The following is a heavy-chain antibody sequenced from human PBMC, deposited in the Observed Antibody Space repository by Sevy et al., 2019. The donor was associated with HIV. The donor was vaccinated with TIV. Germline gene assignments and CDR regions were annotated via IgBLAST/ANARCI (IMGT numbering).Heavy chain of an antibody. CDR2: ISYDGSNK. V-gene: IGHV3-30*18. J-gene: IGHJ6*02. D-gene: IGHD3-3*01. CDR1: GFTFSSYG. CDR3: AKESTNRYYDFWGGYTNYYGMDV. Sequence: GGSLRLSCAASGFTFSSYGMHWVRQAPGKGLEWVAVISYDGSNKYYADSVKGRFTISRDNSKNTLYLQMNSLRAEDTAVYYCAKESTNRYYDFWGGYTNYYGMDVWGQGTTVTVSS.